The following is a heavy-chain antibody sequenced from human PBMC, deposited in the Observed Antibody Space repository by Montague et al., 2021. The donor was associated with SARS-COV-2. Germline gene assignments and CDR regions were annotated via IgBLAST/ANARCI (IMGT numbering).Heavy chain of an antibody. CDR1: GFSISTGYY. CDR2: IYHSGST. Sequence: SETLSHTCTVSGFSISTGYYWGWIRQPPGKGLEWIGSIYHSGSTYYNPXHKSRVTISVDTSKNQFSLKLSSVTAADTAVYYCASSYDSTGHVGYWGQGTLVTVSS. CDR3: ASSYDSTGHVGY. J-gene: IGHJ4*02. V-gene: IGHV4-38-2*02. D-gene: IGHD3-22*01.